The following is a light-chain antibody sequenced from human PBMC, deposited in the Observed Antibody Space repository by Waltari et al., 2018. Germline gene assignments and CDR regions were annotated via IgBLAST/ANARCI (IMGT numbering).Light chain of an antibody. V-gene: IGKV3-20*01. CDR2: HAS. CDR3: QKYRSLPAT. CDR1: QSVGKY. Sequence: EVVLTQSPGTLSLSPGEGAPLSCRASQSVGKYLAWYQQRPGQAPRLLIYHASIRATGIPDRFSGSGSETDFSLTISRLEPEDFAVYYCQKYRSLPATFGQGTKVEVK. J-gene: IGKJ1*01.